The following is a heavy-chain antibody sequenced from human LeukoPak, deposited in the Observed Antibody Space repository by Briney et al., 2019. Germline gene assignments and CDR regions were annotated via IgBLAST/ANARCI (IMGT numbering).Heavy chain of an antibody. Sequence: GGSLRLSCAASGFTFSSYSMNWVRQAPGKGLEWVSSISSSSSYIYYADSVKGRFTISRDNAKNSLYLQMNSLRAEDTAVYYCARGGYYFHDAFDIWGQGTMVTVSS. D-gene: IGHD3-3*01. CDR1: GFTFSSYS. CDR2: ISSSSSYI. CDR3: ARGGYYFHDAFDI. V-gene: IGHV3-21*01. J-gene: IGHJ3*02.